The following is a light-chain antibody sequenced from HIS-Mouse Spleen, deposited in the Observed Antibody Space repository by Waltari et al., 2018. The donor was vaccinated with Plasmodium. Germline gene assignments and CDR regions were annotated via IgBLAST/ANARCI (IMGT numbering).Light chain of an antibody. CDR1: KLGDNY. J-gene: IGLJ2*01. V-gene: IGLV3-1*01. Sequence: SYELTQPPSVSVSPGQTASITCSGDKLGDNYACWYQQKPGQSPVLVIYQDSKRPAGIPVRFSGSNSGNTATLTISGTQAMDEAYYYCQAWDSSTVVFGGGTKLTVL. CDR2: QDS. CDR3: QAWDSSTVV.